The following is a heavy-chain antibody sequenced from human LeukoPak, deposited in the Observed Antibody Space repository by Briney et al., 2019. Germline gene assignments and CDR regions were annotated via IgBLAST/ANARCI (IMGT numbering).Heavy chain of an antibody. V-gene: IGHV4-39*02. D-gene: IGHD3-22*01. CDR3: AREDYYDSSGYLLDYFDY. J-gene: IGHJ4*02. CDR2: IFYSGNT. Sequence: SETLSLTCTVSGGSINSSSYYWGWIRQPPGKGLEWIGSIFYSGNTYDNPSLKSRVTISVDTSKNQFSLKLNSVTAADTAVYYCAREDYYDSSGYLLDYFDYWGQGTLVTVSS. CDR1: GGSINSSSYY.